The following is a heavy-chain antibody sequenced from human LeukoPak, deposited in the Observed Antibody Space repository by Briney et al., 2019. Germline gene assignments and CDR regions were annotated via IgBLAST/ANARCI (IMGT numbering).Heavy chain of an antibody. V-gene: IGHV1-2*02. D-gene: IGHD2-2*01. CDR1: GYTFTGYY. Sequence: ASVKVSCKASGYTFTGYYMHWARQAPGQGLEWMGWINPNSGGTNYAQKFQGRVTMTRDTSISTAYMELSRLRSDDTAVYYCARTPRSRNWFDPWGQGTLVTVSS. CDR3: ARTPRSRNWFDP. J-gene: IGHJ5*02. CDR2: INPNSGGT.